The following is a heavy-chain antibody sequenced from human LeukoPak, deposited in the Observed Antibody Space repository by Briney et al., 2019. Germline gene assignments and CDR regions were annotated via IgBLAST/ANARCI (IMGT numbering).Heavy chain of an antibody. CDR1: GGSISSYY. Sequence: SGTLSLTCTVSGGSISSYYWSWIRQPPGKGLEWIGYIYYSGSTNYNPSLKSRVTISVDTSKNQFSLKLSSVTAADTAVYYCARRGTVTDGSFDYWGQGTLVTVSS. J-gene: IGHJ4*02. D-gene: IGHD4-17*01. V-gene: IGHV4-59*08. CDR2: IYYSGST. CDR3: ARRGTVTDGSFDY.